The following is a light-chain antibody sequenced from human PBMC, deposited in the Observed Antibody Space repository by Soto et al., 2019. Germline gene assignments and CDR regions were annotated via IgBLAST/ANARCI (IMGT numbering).Light chain of an antibody. CDR3: QQSYSTPHT. Sequence: IQMTQSPSSLSASVGDRVTITCRASQSISSNLNWYQQKPGKAPKFLICAASSLQRGVPSRFSGSGSGTDFTLTISSLQPEDFATYYCQQSYSTPHTFGGGTKVDIK. V-gene: IGKV1-39*01. CDR1: QSISSN. J-gene: IGKJ4*01. CDR2: AAS.